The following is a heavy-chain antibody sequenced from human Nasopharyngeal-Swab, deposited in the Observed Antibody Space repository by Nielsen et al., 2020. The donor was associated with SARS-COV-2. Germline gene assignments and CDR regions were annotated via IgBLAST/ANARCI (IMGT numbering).Heavy chain of an antibody. D-gene: IGHD1/OR15-1a*01. V-gene: IGHV3-23*01. Sequence: GGSLRLSCAASGFTFSSYAMNWVRQAPGKGLEWVSGISGSGGSTYYADSVKGRFTISRDNSKNTLYLQMNSLRAEDTAVYYCAKERVEQGAFDIWGQGIMVTVPS. CDR3: AKERVEQGAFDI. J-gene: IGHJ3*02. CDR2: ISGSGGST. CDR1: GFTFSSYA.